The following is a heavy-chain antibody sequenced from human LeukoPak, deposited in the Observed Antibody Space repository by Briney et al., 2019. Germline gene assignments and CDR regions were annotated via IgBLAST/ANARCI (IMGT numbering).Heavy chain of an antibody. CDR3: ARDLSHCSGGSCYSAHFDY. D-gene: IGHD2-15*01. V-gene: IGHV3-74*01. CDR2: INTDMSST. CDR1: GFTFSDYW. Sequence: GGSLRLSCAASGFTFSDYWMHWVRQAPGKGLVWVSRINTDMSSTIYTDSVKGRSTTSRDNARNTLYLQMNSLRAEDTAVYYCARDLSHCSGGSCYSAHFDYWGQGTLVTVSS. J-gene: IGHJ4*02.